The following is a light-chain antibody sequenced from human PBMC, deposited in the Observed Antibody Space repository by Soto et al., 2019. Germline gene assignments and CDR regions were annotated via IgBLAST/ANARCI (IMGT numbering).Light chain of an antibody. CDR3: SSYTSSSTL. CDR1: SSDVGSYNY. V-gene: IGLV2-14*01. Sequence: QSVLTQPASVSGSPGQSITISCTGTSSDVGSYNYVSCYQQHPGKAPKLMIYEVSDRPSGISSRFSGSKSGNTASLTISGLQTEDEADYYCSSYTSSSTLFGTGTKV. J-gene: IGLJ1*01. CDR2: EVS.